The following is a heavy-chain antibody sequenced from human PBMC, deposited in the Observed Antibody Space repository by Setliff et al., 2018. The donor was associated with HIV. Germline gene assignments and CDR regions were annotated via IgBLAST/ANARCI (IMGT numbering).Heavy chain of an antibody. CDR1: GGTFISYA. J-gene: IGHJ3*02. CDR3: ARVLKGYSSSYEAFDI. Sequence: VKVSCKASGGTFISYAISWVRQAPGQGLEWMGGIIPIFGITNYAQKFQGRVTVTADQSTSTAYMELSSLRFDDTAMYYCARVLKGYSSSYEAFDIWGQGTKVTVS. D-gene: IGHD6-13*01. CDR2: IIPIFGIT. V-gene: IGHV1-69*17.